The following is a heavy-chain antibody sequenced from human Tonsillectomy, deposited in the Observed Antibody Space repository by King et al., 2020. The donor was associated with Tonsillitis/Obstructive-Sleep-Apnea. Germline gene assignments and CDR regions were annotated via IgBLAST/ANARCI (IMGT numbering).Heavy chain of an antibody. D-gene: IGHD3-3*01. Sequence: QVQLVESGGGVVQPGRSLRLSCAASGFTFSSYGMHWVRQAPGQGLEWVAVIWYDGSNKYYADSVKGRFTISRDNSKNTLYLQMNSLRAEDTAVYYCARDSHHITIFGVVPDYWGQGTLVTVSS. CDR3: ARDSHHITIFGVVPDY. CDR2: IWYDGSNK. J-gene: IGHJ4*02. V-gene: IGHV3-33*01. CDR1: GFTFSSYG.